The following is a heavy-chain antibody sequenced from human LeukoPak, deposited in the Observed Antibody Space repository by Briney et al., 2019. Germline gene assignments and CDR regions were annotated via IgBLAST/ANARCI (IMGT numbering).Heavy chain of an antibody. D-gene: IGHD1-26*01. CDR2: IYYRGST. CDR3: ARDQGVGGAFDI. Sequence: SETLSLTCTVSGGSISSYYWSWIRQPPGKGLEWIGYIYYRGSTNYNSSLKSRVTISVATSKNQFSLKLSSVTAADTAVYYCARDQGVGGAFDIWGQGTMVTVSS. J-gene: IGHJ3*02. V-gene: IGHV4-59*01. CDR1: GGSISSYY.